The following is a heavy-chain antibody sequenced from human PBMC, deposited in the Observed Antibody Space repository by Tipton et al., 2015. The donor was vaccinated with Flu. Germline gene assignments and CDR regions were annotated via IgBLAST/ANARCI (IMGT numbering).Heavy chain of an antibody. V-gene: IGHV4-38-2*02. D-gene: IGHD7-27*01. CDR1: GDYISDYY. Sequence: TLSLTCIVSGDYISDYYWNWIRQSPGGGLEWLGSIFHSGKTYNNPSLTSRVTISVDTSKNQFSLKLSSVTAADTAVYYCARLTEAFYYLDYWGQGTLVTVSS. CDR2: IFHSGKT. J-gene: IGHJ4*02. CDR3: ARLTEAFYYLDY.